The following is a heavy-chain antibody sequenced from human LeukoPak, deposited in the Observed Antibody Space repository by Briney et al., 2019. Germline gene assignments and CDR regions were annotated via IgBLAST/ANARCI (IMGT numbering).Heavy chain of an antibody. CDR3: VKDYNWNIFHY. CDR1: GFTFSYYT. J-gene: IGHJ4*02. CDR2: ISSNGGST. V-gene: IGHV3-64D*09. D-gene: IGHD1/OR15-1a*01. Sequence: PGGSLRLSCAASGFTFSYYTMHWVRQAPGKGLEYVSAISSNGGSTYYADSVKGRFTISRDNSKNTLYLQMSSLRAEDTAVYYCVKDYNWNIFHYWGQGTLVTVSS.